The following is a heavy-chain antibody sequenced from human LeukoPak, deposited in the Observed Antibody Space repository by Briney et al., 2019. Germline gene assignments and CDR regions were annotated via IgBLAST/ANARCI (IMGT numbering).Heavy chain of an antibody. D-gene: IGHD6-19*01. J-gene: IGHJ4*02. CDR3: ARVGLTGNGWYSATYSDY. CDR1: GYTFTSYG. CDR2: ISAYNGNT. Sequence: GASVKVSCEASGYTFTSYGISWVRQAPGQGLEWMGWISAYNGNTNYAQKLQGRVTMTTDTSTSTAYMELRSLRSDDTAVYYCARVGLTGNGWYSATYSDYWGQGTLVTVSS. V-gene: IGHV1-18*01.